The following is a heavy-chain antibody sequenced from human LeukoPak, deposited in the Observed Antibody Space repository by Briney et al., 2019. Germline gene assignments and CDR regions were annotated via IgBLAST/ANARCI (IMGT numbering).Heavy chain of an antibody. Sequence: EASVKVSCKASGYTFTSYYMHWVRQAPGQGLEWMGIINPSGGSTNYAQKFQGRVTMTRDTSTSTVYMELSGLRSEDTALYYCASLPAATGAHALDIWGQGTMVIVSS. D-gene: IGHD2-2*01. CDR3: ASLPAATGAHALDI. J-gene: IGHJ3*02. CDR1: GYTFTSYY. CDR2: INPSGGST. V-gene: IGHV1-46*01.